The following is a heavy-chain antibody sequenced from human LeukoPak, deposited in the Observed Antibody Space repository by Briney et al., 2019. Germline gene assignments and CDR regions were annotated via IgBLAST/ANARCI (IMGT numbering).Heavy chain of an antibody. Sequence: GGSLRLSCAASVCTFDYYTMHWVRQAPGKGLNWVSLISWDGGSTYFADSVKGRFTISRDNSKNSLYLQMNSLTTEDTALYYCARDVNQNIAVAGHFDYWGQGTLVTVSS. CDR3: ARDVNQNIAVAGHFDY. V-gene: IGHV3-43*01. J-gene: IGHJ4*02. D-gene: IGHD6-19*01. CDR1: VCTFDYYT. CDR2: ISWDGGST.